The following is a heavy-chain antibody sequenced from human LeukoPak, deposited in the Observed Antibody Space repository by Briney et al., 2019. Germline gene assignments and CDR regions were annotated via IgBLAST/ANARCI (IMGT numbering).Heavy chain of an antibody. CDR2: IYYSGST. CDR3: ARDRSIAVAVSYYYYGMDV. Sequence: SETLSLTCTVSGGSISSYYWSWIRQPPGKGLEWIGYIYYSGSTNYNPSLKSRVTISVDTSKNQFSLKLSSVTAADTAAYYCARDRSIAVAVSYYYYGMDVWGQGTTVTVSS. D-gene: IGHD6-19*01. J-gene: IGHJ6*02. V-gene: IGHV4-59*12. CDR1: GGSISSYY.